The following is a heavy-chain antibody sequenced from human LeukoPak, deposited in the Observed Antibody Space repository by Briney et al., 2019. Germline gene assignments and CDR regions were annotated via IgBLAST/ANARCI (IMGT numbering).Heavy chain of an antibody. D-gene: IGHD3-22*01. CDR1: GGSISSSSYY. CDR2: IYYSGST. CDR3: ARLGMDYYDSSGYYFY. J-gene: IGHJ4*02. Sequence: PSETLSLTCTVSGGSISSSSYYWGWIRQPPGKGLEWIGSIYYSGSTYYNPSPKSRVTISVDTSKNQFSLKLSSVTAADTAVYYCARLGMDYYDSSGYYFYWGQGTLVTVSS. V-gene: IGHV4-39*01.